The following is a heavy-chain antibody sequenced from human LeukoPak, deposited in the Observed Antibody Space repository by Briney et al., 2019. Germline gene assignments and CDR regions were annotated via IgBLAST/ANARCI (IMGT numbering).Heavy chain of an antibody. CDR1: GFTFSSHG. CDR3: AKAGPHRYGDWFDP. CDR2: ISGSGDYT. D-gene: IGHD4/OR15-4a*01. V-gene: IGHV3-23*01. J-gene: IGHJ5*02. Sequence: GGSLRLSCAASGFTFSSHGMSWVRQAPGKGLEWVSTISGSGDYTYYADSVKGRFTISRDNSKNMLYLQLNSLRAEDTALYYCAKAGPHRYGDWFDPWGQGTLVTVSS.